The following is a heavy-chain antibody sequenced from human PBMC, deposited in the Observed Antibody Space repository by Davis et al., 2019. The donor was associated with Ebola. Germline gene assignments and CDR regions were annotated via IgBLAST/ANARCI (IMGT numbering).Heavy chain of an antibody. CDR2: IYYSGST. D-gene: IGHD3-10*01. CDR3: ARARLLFMDV. CDR1: GGSISSYY. J-gene: IGHJ6*02. V-gene: IGHV4-39*01. Sequence: MPSETLSLTCTVSGGSISSYYWGWIRQPPGKGLEWIGSIYYSGSTYYNPSLKSRVTISVDTSKNQFSLKLSSVTAADTAVYYCARARLLFMDVWGQGTTVTVSS.